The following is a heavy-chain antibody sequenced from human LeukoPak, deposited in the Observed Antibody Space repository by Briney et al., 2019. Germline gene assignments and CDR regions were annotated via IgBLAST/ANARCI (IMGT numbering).Heavy chain of an antibody. J-gene: IGHJ5*02. D-gene: IGHD2-21*02. Sequence: GGSLRLSCAASGFTFSNYGMHWVRQAPGKGLEWVAVISYDGSNKYYADSVKGRFTISRDNSKNTLYLQMNSLRAEDTAVYYXXRDREAYCGGDCXGRFDPWGQGTLVTVSS. V-gene: IGHV3-30*03. CDR1: GFTFSNYG. CDR3: XRDREAYCGGDCXGRFDP. CDR2: ISYDGSNK.